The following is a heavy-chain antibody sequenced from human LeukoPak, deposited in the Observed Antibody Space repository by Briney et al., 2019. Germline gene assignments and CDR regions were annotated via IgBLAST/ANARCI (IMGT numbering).Heavy chain of an antibody. CDR3: ASIRTTRSAF. D-gene: IGHD1-7*01. V-gene: IGHV4-59*01. Sequence: PSETLSLTCTVPGGSISSNYWSWIRQPPAKGLEYIGYIYYTGSTNYNPSLKSRVTMSLDTSKNQFSLRLTSVTSADTAVYYCASIRTTRSAFWGQGTLVTVSS. CDR1: GGSISSNY. J-gene: IGHJ4*02. CDR2: IYYTGST.